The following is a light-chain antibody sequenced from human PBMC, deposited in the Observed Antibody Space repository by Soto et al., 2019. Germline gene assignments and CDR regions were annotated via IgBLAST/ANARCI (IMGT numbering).Light chain of an antibody. CDR3: QSYDSSLSGSEV. J-gene: IGLJ1*01. CDR1: SSNIGAGFE. Sequence: VLTQPPSVSGAPGQRVTISCTGSSSNIGAGFEVHWYQQLPGTAPKLLIYGNNNRPSGVPDRFSGSKSGTSASLAITGLQAEDEADYYCQSYDSSLSGSEVFGTGTKVTVL. V-gene: IGLV1-40*01. CDR2: GNN.